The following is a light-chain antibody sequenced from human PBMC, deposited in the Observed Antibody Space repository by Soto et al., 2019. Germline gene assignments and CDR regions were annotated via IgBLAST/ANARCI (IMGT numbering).Light chain of an antibody. Sequence: SYELTQPLSVSVALGQAASINFGGDNIGGKNVHWYQQKPGQAPVLVIYRDNNRPSGIPERFSGSNSGNTATLTISRAQVGDEADYYCQVWDSRTVIFGGGTQLTVL. CDR2: RDN. CDR1: NIGGKN. V-gene: IGLV3-9*01. J-gene: IGLJ7*01. CDR3: QVWDSRTVI.